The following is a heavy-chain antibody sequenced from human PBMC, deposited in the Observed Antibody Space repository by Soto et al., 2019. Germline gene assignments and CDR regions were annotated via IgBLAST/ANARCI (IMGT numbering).Heavy chain of an antibody. D-gene: IGHD3-3*01. CDR2: ISGSGDFT. CDR3: ARGPTIFGVGVDAFDI. CDR1: GFTLSSYA. V-gene: IGHV3-23*01. J-gene: IGHJ3*02. Sequence: EVQMLESGGGLVQPGGSLRLSCAASGFTLSSYALSWVRQAPGKGLEWVSGISGSGDFTFDADSVRGRFTISRDNSMNTLYLQMNSLRVEDTAVYYCARGPTIFGVGVDAFDIWGQGTMATDSS.